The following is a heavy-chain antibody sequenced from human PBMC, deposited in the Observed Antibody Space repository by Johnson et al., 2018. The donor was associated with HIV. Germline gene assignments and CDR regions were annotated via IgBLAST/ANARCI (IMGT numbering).Heavy chain of an antibody. V-gene: IGHV3-7*03. Sequence: VQLVESGGGVVQPGTSLRLSCAASGFTFSHYAMHWVRQAPGKGLEWVANIKQDGSEKYYVDSVKGRFTISRDNGKNFLLLQVNNFRVEDTAVYYCAREQFLESDAFDIWGQGTMVTGSS. J-gene: IGHJ3*02. CDR3: AREQFLESDAFDI. D-gene: IGHD3-3*01. CDR2: IKQDGSEK. CDR1: GFTFSHYA.